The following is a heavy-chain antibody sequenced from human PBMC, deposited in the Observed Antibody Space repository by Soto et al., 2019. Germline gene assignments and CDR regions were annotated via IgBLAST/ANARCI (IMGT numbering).Heavy chain of an antibody. Sequence: GGSLRLSCAASGFTFSSYAMHWVRQAPGKGLEWVAVISYDGSNKYYANSVKGRFTISRDNSKNTLYLQMNSLRAEDTAVYYCARDGGIVVVPAAANWFDPWGQGTLVTVSS. CDR2: ISYDGSNK. J-gene: IGHJ5*02. CDR1: GFTFSSYA. D-gene: IGHD2-2*01. CDR3: ARDGGIVVVPAAANWFDP. V-gene: IGHV3-30-3*01.